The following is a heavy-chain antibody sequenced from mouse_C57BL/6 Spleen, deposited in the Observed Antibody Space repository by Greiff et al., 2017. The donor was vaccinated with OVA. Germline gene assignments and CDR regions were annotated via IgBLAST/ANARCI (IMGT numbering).Heavy chain of an antibody. CDR2: IYPGSGNT. V-gene: IGHV1-76*01. Sequence: VQLVESGAELVRPGASVKLSCKASGYTFTDYYINWVKQRPGQGLEWIARIYPGSGNTYYNEKFKGKATLTAEKSSSTAYMQLSSLTSEDSAVYFCARFTEFYAMDYWGQGTSVTVSS. CDR3: ARFTEFYAMDY. CDR1: GYTFTDYY. J-gene: IGHJ4*01.